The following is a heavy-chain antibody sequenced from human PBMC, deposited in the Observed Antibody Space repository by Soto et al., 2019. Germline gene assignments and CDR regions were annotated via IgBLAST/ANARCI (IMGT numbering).Heavy chain of an antibody. V-gene: IGHV3-21*01. J-gene: IGHJ4*02. CDR2: ISSSSSYI. Sequence: GGSLRLSCAASGFTFSSYSMNWVRQAPGKGLEWVSSISSSSSYIYYADSVKGRFTISRDNAKNSLYLQMNSLRAEDTAVYYCARVGSPDPYGSGRNRFDYWGQGTLVTVSS. D-gene: IGHD3-10*01. CDR1: GFTFSSYS. CDR3: ARVGSPDPYGSGRNRFDY.